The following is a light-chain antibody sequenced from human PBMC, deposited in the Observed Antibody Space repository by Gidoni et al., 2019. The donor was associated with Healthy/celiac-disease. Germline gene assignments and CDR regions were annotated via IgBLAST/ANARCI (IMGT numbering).Light chain of an antibody. CDR3: QKYNSALFT. CDR2: AAS. V-gene: IGKV1-27*01. J-gene: IGKJ3*01. Sequence: DIQMTQSPSSLSASVGDRVTITCRASQGISNYLAWYQQKPGKVPKLLIYAASTLQSGVPSRFSGSGSGTEFTLTISSRQPEDVATYYCQKYNSALFTFGPGTKVDIK. CDR1: QGISNY.